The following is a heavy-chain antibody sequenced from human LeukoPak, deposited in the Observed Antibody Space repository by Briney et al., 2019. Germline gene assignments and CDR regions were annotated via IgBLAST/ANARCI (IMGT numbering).Heavy chain of an antibody. CDR2: IKSETDGATT. J-gene: IGHJ6*03. Sequence: PGGSLRLSCAASGFTFSNAWMSWLRQAPEKGLEWVGRIKSETDGATTDYAAPVKGRLTISRDDSKTTLYLQMNSLKTEDTAVYYCTTLGKYYDFWSGYSRLDYYYYMDVWGKGTTATVSS. V-gene: IGHV3-15*01. CDR1: GFTFSNAW. CDR3: TTLGKYYDFWSGYSRLDYYYYMDV. D-gene: IGHD3-3*01.